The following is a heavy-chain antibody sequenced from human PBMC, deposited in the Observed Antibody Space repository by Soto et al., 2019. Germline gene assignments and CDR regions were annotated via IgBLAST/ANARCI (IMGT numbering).Heavy chain of an antibody. Sequence: GGSLRLSCAASGFTFSSYAMSWVRQAPGKGLEWVSAISGSGGSTYYADSVKGRFTISRHNSKNTLYLQMNSLRAEDTAVYYCAKDHNWNYGGPSDYWGQGTLVTVSS. D-gene: IGHD1-7*01. J-gene: IGHJ4*02. CDR1: GFTFSSYA. CDR2: ISGSGGST. CDR3: AKDHNWNYGGPSDY. V-gene: IGHV3-23*01.